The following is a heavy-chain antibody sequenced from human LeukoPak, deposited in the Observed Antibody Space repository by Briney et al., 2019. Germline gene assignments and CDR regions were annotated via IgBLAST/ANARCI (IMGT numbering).Heavy chain of an antibody. V-gene: IGHV4-59*01. CDR3: ARHVTISGPYDASDI. D-gene: IGHD5-24*01. CDR1: GGSISRYY. CDR2: IYYSGST. Sequence: SETLSLTCTVSGGSISRYYWSWIRQSPGKGLEWIGQIYYSGSTNYNPSLKSRVTISVDTSKNQFSLKLSSVTAADTAVYYCARHVTISGPYDASDIWGQGTMVTVSP. J-gene: IGHJ3*02.